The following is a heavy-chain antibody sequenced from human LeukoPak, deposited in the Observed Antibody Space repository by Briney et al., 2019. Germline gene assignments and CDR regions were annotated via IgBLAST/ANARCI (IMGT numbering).Heavy chain of an antibody. CDR3: AREPVDYYGSGSYYNIFDY. CDR1: GGSISSGGYY. D-gene: IGHD3-10*01. CDR2: IYYSGST. J-gene: IGHJ4*02. Sequence: PSETLSLTCTVSGGSISSGGYYWSWIRQHPGKGLEWIGYIYYSGSTYYNPSLKSRVTISEDTSKNQFSLKLSSVTAADTAVYYCAREPVDYYGSGSYYNIFDYWGQGTLVTVSS. V-gene: IGHV4-31*03.